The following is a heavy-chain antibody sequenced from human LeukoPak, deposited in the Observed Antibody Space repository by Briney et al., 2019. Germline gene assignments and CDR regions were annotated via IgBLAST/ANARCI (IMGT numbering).Heavy chain of an antibody. CDR1: GFTVSSNY. CDR3: AKTRPLDSSSWSHGDY. V-gene: IGHV3-23*01. D-gene: IGHD6-13*01. J-gene: IGHJ4*02. Sequence: GGSLRLSCAASGFTVSSNYMTWVRQAPGKGLEWVSAISGSGDSTYYGDSVKGRFTISRDNSKNTLYLQMNSLRAEDTAVYYCAKTRPLDSSSWSHGDYWGQGTLVTVSS. CDR2: ISGSGDST.